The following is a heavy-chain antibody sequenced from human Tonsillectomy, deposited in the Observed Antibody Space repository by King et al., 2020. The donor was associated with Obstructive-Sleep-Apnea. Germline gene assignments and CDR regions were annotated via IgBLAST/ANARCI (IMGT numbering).Heavy chain of an antibody. CDR2: MYYSGNT. V-gene: IGHV4-59*08. D-gene: IGHD5-12*01. J-gene: IGHJ4*02. CDR3: ARHRGVEDYGGYGDYFDY. Sequence: LQLQESGPGLVKPSETLSLTCTVSGGSINNYYWSWIRQPPGKGLEWIGYMYYSGNTNFNPSLKSRVTISAYTSKIQFSLRLSSVTAADTAVYYCARHRGVEDYGGYGDYFDYWGQGTLVTVSS. CDR1: GGSINNYY.